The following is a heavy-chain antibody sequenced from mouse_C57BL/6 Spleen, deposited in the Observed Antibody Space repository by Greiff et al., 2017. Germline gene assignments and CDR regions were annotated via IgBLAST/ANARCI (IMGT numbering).Heavy chain of an antibody. CDR1: GYTFTSYW. CDR2: IDPSDSYT. Sequence: VQLQQPGAELVRPGTSVKLSCKASGYTFTSYWMHWVKQRPGQGLEWIGVIDPSDSYTNYNQKFKGKATLTVDTSSSTAYMQLSSLTSEDSAVYYCAKRGTVVASDYWGQGTTLTVSS. J-gene: IGHJ2*01. V-gene: IGHV1-59*01. CDR3: AKRGTVVASDY. D-gene: IGHD1-1*01.